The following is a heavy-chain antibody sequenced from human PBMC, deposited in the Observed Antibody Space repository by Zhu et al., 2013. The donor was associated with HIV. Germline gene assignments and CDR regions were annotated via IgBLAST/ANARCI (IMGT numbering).Heavy chain of an antibody. CDR3: AIRVGATTWIVYYYYYGMDV. CDR2: IIPIFGTA. Sequence: QVQLVQSGAEVKKPGSSVKVSCKASGGTFSSYAISWVRQAPGQGLEWMGGIIPIFGTANYAQKFQGRVTITADESTSTAYMELSSLRSEDTAVYYCAIRVGATTWIVYYYYYGMDVWGQGTTVTVSS. J-gene: IGHJ6*02. D-gene: IGHD1-26*01. V-gene: IGHV1-69*01. CDR1: GGTFSSYA.